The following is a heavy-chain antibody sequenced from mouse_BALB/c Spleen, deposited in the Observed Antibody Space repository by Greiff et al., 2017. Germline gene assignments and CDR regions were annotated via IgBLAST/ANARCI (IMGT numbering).Heavy chain of an antibody. D-gene: IGHD2-4*01. Sequence: VKLVESGPGLVAPSQSLSITCTVSGFSLTSYGVHWVRQPPGKGLEWLGVIWAGGSTNYNSALMSRLSISKDNSKSQVFLKMSSLQTDDTAMYYCAREADYPWFAYWGQGTLVTVSA. CDR2: IWAGGST. V-gene: IGHV2-9*02. J-gene: IGHJ3*01. CDR1: GFSLTSYG. CDR3: AREADYPWFAY.